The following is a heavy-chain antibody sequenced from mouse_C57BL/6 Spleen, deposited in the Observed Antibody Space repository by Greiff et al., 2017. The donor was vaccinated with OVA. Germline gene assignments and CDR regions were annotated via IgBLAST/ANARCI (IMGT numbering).Heavy chain of an antibody. J-gene: IGHJ2*01. CDR3: ARRTLPYYFDY. V-gene: IGHV1-80*01. Sequence: QVQLQQSGAELVKPGASVKISCKASGYAFSSYWMNWVKQRPGKGLEWIGQIYPGDGDTNYNGKFKGKATLTADNSSSTAYMQLSSLTSEDSAVYFCARRTLPYYFDYWGQGTTLTVSS. CDR2: IYPGDGDT. CDR1: GYAFSSYW.